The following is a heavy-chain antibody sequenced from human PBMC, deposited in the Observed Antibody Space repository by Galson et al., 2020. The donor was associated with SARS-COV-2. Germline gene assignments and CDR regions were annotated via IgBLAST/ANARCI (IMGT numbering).Heavy chain of an antibody. CDR3: SRGAHYDFWSGYYTQNDYYGMDV. J-gene: IGHJ6*02. CDR1: GFTLSNYD. Sequence: GGSLRLSCAVSGFTLSNYDMHWTRQATGKGLEWVSSVKVTGDTYYPGSVKGRFTISRESAKNSLYLQMNSLRAGDTAVYYCSRGAHYDFWSGYYTQNDYYGMDVWGQGTTVSVSS. V-gene: IGHV3-13*01. CDR2: VKVTGDT. D-gene: IGHD3-3*01.